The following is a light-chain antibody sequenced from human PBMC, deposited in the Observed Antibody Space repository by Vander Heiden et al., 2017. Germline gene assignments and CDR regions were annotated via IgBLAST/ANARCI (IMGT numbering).Light chain of an antibody. V-gene: IGLV3-21*02. CDR1: NIGTKS. Sequence: VPTPPPSVSVPPGQTARITCGGNNIGTKSVHWYQQKPGQAPVLVVYDDSVRRSGIPDRVAGSNSGNTATLTISRVEAGDEADYDCHVWDSSSEHEVFATGTKVTVL. J-gene: IGLJ1*01. CDR2: DDS. CDR3: HVWDSSSEHEV.